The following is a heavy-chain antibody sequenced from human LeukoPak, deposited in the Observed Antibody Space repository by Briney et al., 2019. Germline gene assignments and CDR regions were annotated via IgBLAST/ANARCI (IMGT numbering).Heavy chain of an antibody. V-gene: IGHV3-53*05. CDR1: GFAVSNKF. CDR3: AREDNGGATDDGFDV. D-gene: IGHD3-16*01. J-gene: IGHJ3*01. Sequence: GGSLRLSCAASGFAVSNKFMYWVRQAPGKGLEWVSVIRVGDVTHYADSVKGRFTTSRDTSKNTVYLQMESLRVEDTAVYYCAREDNGGATDDGFDVWGHGTVVFVSS. CDR2: IRVGDVT.